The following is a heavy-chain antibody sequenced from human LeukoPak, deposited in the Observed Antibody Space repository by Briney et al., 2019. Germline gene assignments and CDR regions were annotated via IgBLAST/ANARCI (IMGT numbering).Heavy chain of an antibody. J-gene: IGHJ4*02. CDR1: GDSIIGYY. V-gene: IGHV4-59*01. CDR3: ARGERLGPDF. Sequence: PSETLSLTCTVSGDSIIGYYWSWIRQPPGKGLEWIGYIHYSGSTNYNPSLQSRVTISVDTSRSHFSLKPSSATAADTAVYYCARGERLGPDFWGQGTLVTVSS. CDR2: IHYSGST. D-gene: IGHD1-1*01.